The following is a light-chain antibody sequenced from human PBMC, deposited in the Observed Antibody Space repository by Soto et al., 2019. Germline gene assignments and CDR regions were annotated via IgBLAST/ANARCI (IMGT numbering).Light chain of an antibody. V-gene: IGLV2-14*01. J-gene: IGLJ1*01. Sequence: QSVLTQPASVSGSPGQSITISCTGTSSDVGGYNYDSWYQQHPGKAPKLMIYDVSNRPSGVSNRFSGSKSGNTASLTISGLQAEDEADYYCSSYTSRSTQVFGTGTMLTVL. CDR3: SSYTSRSTQV. CDR2: DVS. CDR1: SSDVGGYNY.